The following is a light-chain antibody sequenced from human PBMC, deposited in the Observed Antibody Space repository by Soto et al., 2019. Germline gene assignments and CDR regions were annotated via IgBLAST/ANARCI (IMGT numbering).Light chain of an antibody. CDR2: DVL. V-gene: IGLV2-14*03. CDR3: SSYTSRMNVL. Sequence: QSVLTQPASVSGSPGQSITISCTGTSSDIGGYDFVSWYQQHPGNAPILIIYDVLNRPSGVSFRFSGSKSGNTASLTISGLEAEDEADYYCSSYTSRMNVLFGGGTKLTVL. CDR1: SSDIGGYDF. J-gene: IGLJ2*01.